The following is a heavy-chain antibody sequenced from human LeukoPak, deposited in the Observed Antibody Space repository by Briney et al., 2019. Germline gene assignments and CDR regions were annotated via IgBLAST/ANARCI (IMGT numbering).Heavy chain of an antibody. CDR1: GLTFSSYD. D-gene: IGHD2-2*01. Sequence: GGSLRLSCAASGLTFSSYDMHWVRQATGKGLEWVSAIGTAGDPYYPGSVKGRFTISRENAKNSLYLQMNSLRAGDTAVYYCARAIMSPYCSSTSCYGYWYFDLWGRGTLVTVSS. J-gene: IGHJ2*01. CDR2: IGTAGDP. CDR3: ARAIMSPYCSSTSCYGYWYFDL. V-gene: IGHV3-13*05.